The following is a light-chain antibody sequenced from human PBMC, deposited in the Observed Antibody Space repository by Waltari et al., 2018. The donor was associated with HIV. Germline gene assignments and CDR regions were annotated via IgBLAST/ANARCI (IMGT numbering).Light chain of an antibody. V-gene: IGLV1-44*01. Sequence: QSVLTQPPSASGTPGQKVNISCSGSSANIGDNTVNWYQQLPGTAPKLLIYSTNQRSPGVPDRFSGSKSGTSASLAISGLRSEDEADYYCATWDDGPNVFYVFGPGTKVTVL. CDR3: ATWDDGPNVFYV. CDR2: STN. CDR1: SANIGDNT. J-gene: IGLJ1*01.